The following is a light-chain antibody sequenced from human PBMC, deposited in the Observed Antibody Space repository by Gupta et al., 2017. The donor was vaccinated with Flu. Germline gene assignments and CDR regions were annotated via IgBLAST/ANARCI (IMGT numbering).Light chain of an antibody. CDR1: SNNVGNQG. J-gene: IGLJ2*01. CDR3: AAWDNSLSTRI. Sequence: QAGLTQPPSVSKALRQTATLTCTGNSNNVGNQGAAWLQQHQGHPPKLLSYRDTSRPSGISERFSASRSGNTASLTSAGLQPEDEADYYCAAWDNSLSTRIFGGGTKLTVL. V-gene: IGLV10-54*04. CDR2: RDT.